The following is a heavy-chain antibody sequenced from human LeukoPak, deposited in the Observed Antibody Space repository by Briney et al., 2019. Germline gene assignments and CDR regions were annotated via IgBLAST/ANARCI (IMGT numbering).Heavy chain of an antibody. D-gene: IGHD1-26*01. CDR1: GGSISSSSYY. Sequence: SETLSLTCTVSGGSISSSSYYWGWIRQPPGKGLEWIGSIYYSGSTYYNPSLKSRVTISVDTSKNQFSLKLSSVTAADTAVYYCARDWRVGALDSFDYWGQETLVTVSS. J-gene: IGHJ4*02. CDR2: IYYSGST. V-gene: IGHV4-39*07. CDR3: ARDWRVGALDSFDY.